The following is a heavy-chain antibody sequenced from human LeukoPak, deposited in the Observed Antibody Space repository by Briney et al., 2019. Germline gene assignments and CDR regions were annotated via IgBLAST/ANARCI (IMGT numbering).Heavy chain of an antibody. CDR3: AAGTAADY. V-gene: IGHV3-11*03. CDR2: ISSSSSYT. CDR1: GLPFRELY. J-gene: IGHJ4*02. D-gene: IGHD6-13*01. Sequence: KAGRSLRLSCVVSGLPFRELYMNWIRQAPGKGLEWISYISSSSSYTDYAESVKGRFTISRDNAKSALYLQMNDVRVDDTALYYCAAGTAADYWGQGTLVIVSS.